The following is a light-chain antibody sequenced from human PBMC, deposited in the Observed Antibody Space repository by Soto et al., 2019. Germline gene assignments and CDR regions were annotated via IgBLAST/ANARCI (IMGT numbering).Light chain of an antibody. CDR1: QSVSSSY. V-gene: IGKV3-20*01. CDR2: GAS. Sequence: EIVLTQSPGTLSLSPGERATLSCRASQSVSSSYLAWYQQKPGQAPRLPIYGASSRATGIPDRFSGSGSGTDFTLTISRLEPEDFAVYYCQHYGSSLYTFGQGTK. CDR3: QHYGSSLYT. J-gene: IGKJ2*01.